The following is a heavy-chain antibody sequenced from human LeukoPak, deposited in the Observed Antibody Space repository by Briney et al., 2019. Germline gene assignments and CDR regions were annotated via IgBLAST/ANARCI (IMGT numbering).Heavy chain of an antibody. D-gene: IGHD1-26*01. CDR1: GGSISSYY. V-gene: IGHV4-59*08. J-gene: IGHJ2*01. CDR2: FYYSGST. CDR3: ARITGWELSPPYWYFDL. Sequence: SETLSLTCTVSGGSISSYYWSWIRQPPGKGLEWIGYFYYSGSTNYNPSLKSRVTISVDTSKNQFSLKLSSVTAADTAVYYCARITGWELSPPYWYFDLWGRGTLVTVSS.